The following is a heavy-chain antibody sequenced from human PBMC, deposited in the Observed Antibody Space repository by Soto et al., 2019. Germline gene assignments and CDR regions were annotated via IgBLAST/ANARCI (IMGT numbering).Heavy chain of an antibody. CDR1: GYTFTNFG. V-gene: IGHV1-18*01. CDR3: ARYPLRGPVGSTSNAMDA. CDR2: ISIYNGNT. Sequence: QVQLVQSGAEVKKPGASVKVSCKASGYTFTNFGISWVRQAPGQGLEWMGGISIYNGNTNNAQNLQGRVTITTDTSPTTAYMELTSLTPYDKAVDYCARYPLRGPVGSTSNAMDAGGQGTAVTVSS. J-gene: IGHJ6*02. D-gene: IGHD2-15*01.